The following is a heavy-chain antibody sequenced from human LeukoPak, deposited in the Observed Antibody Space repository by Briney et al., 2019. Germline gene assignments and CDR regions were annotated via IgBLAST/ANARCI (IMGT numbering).Heavy chain of an antibody. CDR2: IRYDGSNK. D-gene: IGHD1-26*01. CDR1: GFTFSSYG. Sequence: PGGSLRLSCAASGFTFSSYGMHWVRQAPGKGLEWVAFIRYDGSNKYYADSVKGRFTISRDNSKNTLYLQMNSLRAEDTAVYYCARAGVWSIVGATIDAFDIWGQGTMVTVSS. J-gene: IGHJ3*02. V-gene: IGHV3-30*02. CDR3: ARAGVWSIVGATIDAFDI.